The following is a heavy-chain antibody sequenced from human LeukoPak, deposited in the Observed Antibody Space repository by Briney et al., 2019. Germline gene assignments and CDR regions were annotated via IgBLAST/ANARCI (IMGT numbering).Heavy chain of an antibody. V-gene: IGHV3-7*01. J-gene: IGHJ6*02. CDR1: GFTFSSYW. CDR3: AREGRPRGYSSGWYYYYYYYGMDV. D-gene: IGHD6-19*01. Sequence: GGSLRLSCAASGFTFSSYWMSWVRQAPGKGLEWVANIKQDGSEKYYVDSVKGRFTISRDNAKDSLYLQMNSLRAGDTAVYYCAREGRPRGYSSGWYYYYYYYGMDVWGQGTTVTVSS. CDR2: IKQDGSEK.